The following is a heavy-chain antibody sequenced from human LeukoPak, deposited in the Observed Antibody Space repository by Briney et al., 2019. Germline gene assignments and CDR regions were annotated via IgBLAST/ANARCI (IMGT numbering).Heavy chain of an antibody. Sequence: GGSLRLSCAASGFTFSSYWMHWVRQAPGKGLVWVSRINTDGSSTSYADSVKGRFTISRDNAKNTLYLQMNSLRAEDTAVYYCAREYCSSTSCYHYRLVGYWGQGTLVTVSS. V-gene: IGHV3-74*01. D-gene: IGHD2-2*01. CDR3: AREYCSSTSCYHYRLVGY. CDR1: GFTFSSYW. J-gene: IGHJ4*02. CDR2: INTDGSST.